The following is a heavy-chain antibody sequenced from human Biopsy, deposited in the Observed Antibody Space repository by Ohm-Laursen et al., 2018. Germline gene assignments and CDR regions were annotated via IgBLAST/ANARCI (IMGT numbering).Heavy chain of an antibody. CDR2: LNPVSGNS. V-gene: IGHV1-8*01. CDR3: GRAVRNQLLTDP. CDR1: GYTFTSYD. Sequence: ASVKVSRKASGYTFTSYDTTWVRQASGQGPEWIGWLNPVSGNSNFGQKFRGRVTVTSDTSISTAYMELSGLTSDDTATYYCGRAVRNQLLTDPWGQGTLVTVTS. D-gene: IGHD1-7*01. J-gene: IGHJ5*02.